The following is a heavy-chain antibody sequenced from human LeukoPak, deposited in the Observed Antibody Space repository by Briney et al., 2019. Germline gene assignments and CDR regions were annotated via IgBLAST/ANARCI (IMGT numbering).Heavy chain of an antibody. V-gene: IGHV3-23*01. D-gene: IGHD6-13*01. CDR1: GFTFSSYA. CDR3: AKVHSNNWYAFYYYGMGV. J-gene: IGHJ6*02. CDR2: ISGIDGIT. Sequence: GGSLRLSCAASGFTFSSYAMSWVRQAPGKGLEWVSGISGIDGITYYADSVKGRFTISRDNSKNTLYLQMNSLRAEDTAVYYCAKVHSNNWYAFYYYGMGVWGQGTTVTVSS.